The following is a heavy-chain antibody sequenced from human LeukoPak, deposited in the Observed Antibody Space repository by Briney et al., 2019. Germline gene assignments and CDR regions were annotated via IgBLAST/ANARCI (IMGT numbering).Heavy chain of an antibody. D-gene: IGHD2-2*01. V-gene: IGHV3-48*03. CDR2: ISSSGSSL. Sequence: GGSLRLSCAASGFTFSSYEMNWVRQAPGKGLEWVSFISSSGSSLYYADSVKGRFTISRDNAKNSLFLQMNSLRAEDTAVYYCARDTIPAAHNYYYGMDVWGQGTTVTVSS. J-gene: IGHJ6*02. CDR1: GFTFSSYE. CDR3: ARDTIPAAHNYYYGMDV.